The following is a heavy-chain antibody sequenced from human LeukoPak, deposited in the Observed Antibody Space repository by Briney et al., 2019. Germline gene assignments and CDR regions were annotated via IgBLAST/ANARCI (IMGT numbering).Heavy chain of an antibody. CDR1: GGSISSYY. D-gene: IGHD3-10*01. V-gene: IGHV4-59*01. CDR3: ATVGGSGSYLAY. J-gene: IGHJ4*02. CDR2: IYYSGST. Sequence: SETLSLTCTVSGGSISSYYWSWIRQPPGKGLEWIGYIYYSGSTNYNPSLKSRVTISVDTSKNQCSLKLSSVTAADTAVYYCATVGGSGSYLAYWGQGTLVTVSS.